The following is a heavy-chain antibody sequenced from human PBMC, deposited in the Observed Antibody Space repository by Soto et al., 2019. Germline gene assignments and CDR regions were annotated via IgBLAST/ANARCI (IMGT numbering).Heavy chain of an antibody. CDR2: ISGSGGST. CDR3: AKDQAGAMAVAWNGGFDY. CDR1: GFTFSSYA. D-gene: IGHD6-19*01. V-gene: IGHV3-23*01. Sequence: GGSLRLSCAASGFTFSSYAMSWVRQAPGKGLEWVSAISGSGGSTYYADSVKGRFTISRDNSKNTLYLQMNSLRAEDTAVYYCAKDQAGAMAVAWNGGFDYWGQGTLVTVSS. J-gene: IGHJ4*02.